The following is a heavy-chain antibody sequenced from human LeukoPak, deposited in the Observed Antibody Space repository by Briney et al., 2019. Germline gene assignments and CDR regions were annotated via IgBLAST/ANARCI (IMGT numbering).Heavy chain of an antibody. D-gene: IGHD2-2*01. CDR3: CSSTRGYNWFDP. J-gene: IGHJ5*02. Sequence: SETLSLTCTVSGGSISSYYWSWIRQPPGKGLEWTGYIYYSGSTNYNPSLKSRVTISVDTSKNQFSLKLSSVTAADTAVYYCCSSTRGYNWFDPWGQGTLVTVSS. CDR2: IYYSGST. CDR1: GGSISSYY. V-gene: IGHV4-59*01.